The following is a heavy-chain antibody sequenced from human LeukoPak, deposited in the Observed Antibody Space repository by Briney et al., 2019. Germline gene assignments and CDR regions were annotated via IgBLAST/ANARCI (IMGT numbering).Heavy chain of an antibody. V-gene: IGHV3-30*18. CDR3: AKSPGGYSGPFGD. J-gene: IGHJ4*02. CDR1: GFTFSSYG. CDR2: ISYDGSNK. D-gene: IGHD5-12*01. Sequence: GGSLRLSCAASGFTFSSYGMHWVRQAPGKGLEWVAVISYDGSNKYYADSVKGRFTISRDNSKNTLYLQMNSLRVEDTAVYYCAKSPGGYSGPFGDWGQGTLVTVSS.